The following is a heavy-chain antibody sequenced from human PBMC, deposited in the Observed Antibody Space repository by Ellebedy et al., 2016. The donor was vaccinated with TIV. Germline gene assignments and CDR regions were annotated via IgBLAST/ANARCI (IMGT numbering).Heavy chain of an antibody. J-gene: IGHJ4*02. CDR1: GLTFSSYG. CDR3: ARGILRDGYNLNY. CDR2: ISGSGGST. V-gene: IGHV3-23*01. D-gene: IGHD5-24*01. Sequence: GGSLRLXXPASGLTFSSYGMHWVRQAPGKGLEWVSAISGSGGSTYYADSVKGRFTISRDNSKNTLYLQMNSLRAEDTAVYYCARGILRDGYNLNYWGQGTLVTVSS.